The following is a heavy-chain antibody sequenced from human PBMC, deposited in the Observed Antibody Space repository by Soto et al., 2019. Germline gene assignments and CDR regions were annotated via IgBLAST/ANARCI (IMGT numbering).Heavy chain of an antibody. J-gene: IGHJ4*02. Sequence: QVQLQESGPGLVKPSQTLSLTCTVSGGSISDGAYYWSWIRQPPGKGLEWIGHIYNCGNTYNNPSRRRRLTLSLDPSKSQFPRGLNLVTADDSAVYYCASGLCGDKCNHWGQETLFT. CDR3: ASGLCGDKCNH. CDR2: IYNCGNT. V-gene: IGHV4-30-4*01. CDR1: GGSISDGAYY. D-gene: IGHD2-21*01.